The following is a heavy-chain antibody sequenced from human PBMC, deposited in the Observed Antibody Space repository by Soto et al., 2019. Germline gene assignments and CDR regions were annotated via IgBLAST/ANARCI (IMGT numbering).Heavy chain of an antibody. Sequence: SETLSLTCAVSSGSISSSNWWSWVRQPPGKGLEWIGEIYHSGSTNYNPSLKSRVTISVDKSKNQFSLKLSSVTAADTAVYYCAREGATAYYYYMDVWGKGTTVTVSS. J-gene: IGHJ6*03. CDR3: AREGATAYYYYMDV. V-gene: IGHV4-4*02. D-gene: IGHD1-26*01. CDR2: IYHSGST. CDR1: SGSISSSNW.